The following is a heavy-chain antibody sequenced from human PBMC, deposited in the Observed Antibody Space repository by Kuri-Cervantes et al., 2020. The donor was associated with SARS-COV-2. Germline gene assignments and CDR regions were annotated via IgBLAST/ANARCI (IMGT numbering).Heavy chain of an antibody. CDR3: AREYSSPSGFDY. V-gene: IGHV3-30*02. CDR1: GFTFSSYG. CDR2: RRYDGSNK. J-gene: IGHJ4*02. Sequence: GESLKISCAASGFTFSSYGMHWVRQAPGKGLEGVAFRRYDGSNKYYADSVKGRFTISRDNSKHTLYLQMNSLRAEDTDVYYCAREYSSPSGFDYWGQGTLVTVYS. D-gene: IGHD6-6*01.